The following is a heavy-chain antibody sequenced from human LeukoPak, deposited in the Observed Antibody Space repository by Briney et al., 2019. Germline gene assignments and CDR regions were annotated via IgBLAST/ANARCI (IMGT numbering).Heavy chain of an antibody. Sequence: PSETLSLTCSVSGASIRSYYWSWIRQPPGQGLEWIGYIYNGGSTDYNPSLKSRVTISLDTSKNQFSLKLSSVTAADTAVYYCARQLYGDYVYWGQGTLVTVSS. V-gene: IGHV4-59*08. D-gene: IGHD4-17*01. CDR3: ARQLYGDYVY. J-gene: IGHJ4*02. CDR2: IYNGGST. CDR1: GASIRSYY.